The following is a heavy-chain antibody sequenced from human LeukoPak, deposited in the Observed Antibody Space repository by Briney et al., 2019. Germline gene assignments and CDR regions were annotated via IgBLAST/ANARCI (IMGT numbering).Heavy chain of an antibody. J-gene: IGHJ4*02. Sequence: VSGPTLVNRTQTLTLTCTSSGFSLNSGGVGVGWVRQPPGEALERLALTYWNDDQRYSASLRSRLSITKDTSKNQVVLTMTNMDPLDTGTYYCVHMEYMYGYWIDYWGPGTLVTVSS. V-gene: IGHV2-5*04. D-gene: IGHD5-18*01. CDR1: GFSLNSGGVG. CDR2: TYWNDDQ. CDR3: VHMEYMYGYWIDY.